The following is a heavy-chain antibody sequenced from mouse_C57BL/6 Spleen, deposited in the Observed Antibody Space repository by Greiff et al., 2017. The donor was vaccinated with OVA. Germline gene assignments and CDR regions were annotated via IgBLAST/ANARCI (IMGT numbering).Heavy chain of an antibody. J-gene: IGHJ3*01. V-gene: IGHV1-82*01. CDR2: IYPGDGDT. CDR3: ARGGYDYDDFWFAY. D-gene: IGHD2-4*01. CDR1: GYAFSSSW. Sequence: QVQLQQSGPELVKPGASVKISCKASGYAFSSSWMNWVKQRPGKGLEWIGRIYPGDGDTNYNGKFKGKATLTADKSSSTAYMQLSSLTSEDSAVYFCARGGYDYDDFWFAYWGQGTLVTVSA.